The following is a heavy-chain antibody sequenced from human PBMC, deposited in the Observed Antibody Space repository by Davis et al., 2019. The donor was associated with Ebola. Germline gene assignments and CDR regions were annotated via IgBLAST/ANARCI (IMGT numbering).Heavy chain of an antibody. Sequence: MPGGSLRLSCTVSGGSISSSSYYWGWIRQPPGKGLEWIGSIYYSGSTYYNPSLKSRVTISVDTSKNQFSLKLSSVTAADTAVYYCARHGYSYGGTSDYWGQGTLVTVSS. J-gene: IGHJ4*02. V-gene: IGHV4-39*01. CDR2: IYYSGST. CDR3: ARHGYSYGGTSDY. CDR1: GGSISSSSYY. D-gene: IGHD5-18*01.